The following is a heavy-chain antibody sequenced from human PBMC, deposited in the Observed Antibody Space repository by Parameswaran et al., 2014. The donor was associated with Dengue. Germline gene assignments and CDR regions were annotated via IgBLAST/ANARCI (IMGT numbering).Heavy chain of an antibody. Sequence: MPGVRQAPGKGLEWVAVISYDGSNKYYADSVKGRFTISRDNSKNTLYLQMNSLRAEDAAVYYCARVYYYDSTFTLSFDYWGQGTLVTVSS. J-gene: IGHJ4*02. CDR2: ISYDGSNK. V-gene: IGHV3-30-3*01. CDR3: ARVYYYDSTFTLSFDY. D-gene: IGHD3-22*01.